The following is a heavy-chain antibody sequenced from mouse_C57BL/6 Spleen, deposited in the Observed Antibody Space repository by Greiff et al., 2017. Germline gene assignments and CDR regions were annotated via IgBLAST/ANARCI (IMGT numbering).Heavy chain of an antibody. V-gene: IGHV5-12*01. Sequence: EVKVEESGGGLVQPGGSLKLSCAASGFTLSDSYMYWVRQTPEKRLEWVAYISNGGGSTSYPATVKGRLTISRDNAKNPLYLQMSRLKSKDTAMYYCARQGVYSDGGDYWGQGTSVTVSS. CDR3: ARQGVYSDGGDY. CDR1: GFTLSDSY. D-gene: IGHD2-4*01. J-gene: IGHJ4*01. CDR2: ISNGGGST.